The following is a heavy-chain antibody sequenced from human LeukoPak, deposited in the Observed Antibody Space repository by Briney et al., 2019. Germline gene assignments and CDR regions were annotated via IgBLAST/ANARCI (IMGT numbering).Heavy chain of an antibody. J-gene: IGHJ4*02. CDR2: IYYSGST. CDR1: GGSISSSSYY. D-gene: IGHD3-16*02. V-gene: IGHV4-39*01. CDR3: ARLAPRDDYVWGSYRPGYFDY. Sequence: SETLSLTCTVSGGSISSSSYYWGWIRQPPGKGLEWIGSIYYSGSTYYNPSLKSRVTISVDTSKNRFSLKLSSVTAADTAVYYCARLAPRDDYVWGSYRPGYFDYWGQGTLVTVSS.